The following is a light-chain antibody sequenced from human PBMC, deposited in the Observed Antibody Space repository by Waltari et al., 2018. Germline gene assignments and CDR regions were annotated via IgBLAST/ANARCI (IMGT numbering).Light chain of an antibody. V-gene: IGLV3-21*02. CDR2: DDT. CDR3: QVWDSSSDHVV. Sequence: SYVVTQSPSVSVAPGQTGPIPCGGDTVGSKRVHSYHQKPGQAPVLVVYDDTDRPSGIPERFSGSNSGNTATLTISRVETGDEADYYCQVWDSSSDHVVFGGGTKLTVL. CDR1: TVGSKR. J-gene: IGLJ2*01.